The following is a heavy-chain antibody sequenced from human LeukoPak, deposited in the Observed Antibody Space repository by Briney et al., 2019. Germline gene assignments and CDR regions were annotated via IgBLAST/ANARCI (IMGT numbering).Heavy chain of an antibody. CDR1: GFTFSSYS. V-gene: IGHV3-21*01. CDR3: ARTVGATTGGWFDP. CDR2: ISSSSSYI. Sequence: KPGGSLRLSCAASGFTFSSYSMNWVRQAPGKGLEWVSSISSSSSYIYYADSVKGRFTISRDNTKNSLYLQMNSLRAEETAVYYCARTVGATTGGWFDPWGQGTLVTVSS. J-gene: IGHJ5*02. D-gene: IGHD1-26*01.